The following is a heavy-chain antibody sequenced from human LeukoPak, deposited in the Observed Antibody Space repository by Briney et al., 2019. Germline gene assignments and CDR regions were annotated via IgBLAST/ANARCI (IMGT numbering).Heavy chain of an antibody. Sequence: GGSLRLSCAASGFTFSSYGMHWVRQAPGKGLEWVAVISYDGSNKYYADSVKGRFTISRDNSKNTLYLRMNSLRVEDTAVYYCAKDRRGVFDFWGQGTLVTVSS. CDR1: GFTFSSYG. D-gene: IGHD3-10*01. CDR3: AKDRRGVFDF. CDR2: ISYDGSNK. J-gene: IGHJ4*02. V-gene: IGHV3-30*18.